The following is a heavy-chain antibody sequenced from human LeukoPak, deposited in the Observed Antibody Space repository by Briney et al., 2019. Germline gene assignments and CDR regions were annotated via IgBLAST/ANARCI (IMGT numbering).Heavy chain of an antibody. CDR1: GGTFSSYT. CDR3: ARARLDYYYSSGYYLS. V-gene: IGHV1-69*05. J-gene: IGHJ4*02. Sequence: SVKVSCKASGGTFSSYTISWVRQAPGQGLEWMGRIIPIFGTANYAQKFQGRVTITTDESTSTAYMELSSLRSEDTAVYYCARARLDYYYSSGYYLSWGQGTLVTVSS. D-gene: IGHD3-22*01. CDR2: IIPIFGTA.